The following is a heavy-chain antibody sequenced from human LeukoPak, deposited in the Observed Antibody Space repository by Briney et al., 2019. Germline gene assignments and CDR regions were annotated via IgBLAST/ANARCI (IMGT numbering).Heavy chain of an antibody. CDR1: GFTFSSYS. Sequence: PGGSLRLSCAASGFTFSSYSMNWVRQAPGKGLEWVSYISSSSTIYYADSVKGRFTISRDNAKNSLYLQMNSLRAEDTAVYYCARGGDCSSTSCYALLNWGQGTLVTVSS. CDR3: ARGGDCSSTSCYALLN. D-gene: IGHD2-2*01. V-gene: IGHV3-48*01. J-gene: IGHJ4*02. CDR2: ISSSSTI.